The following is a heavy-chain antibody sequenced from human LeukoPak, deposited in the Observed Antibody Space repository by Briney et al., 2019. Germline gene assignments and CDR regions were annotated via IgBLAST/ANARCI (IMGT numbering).Heavy chain of an antibody. CDR2: ISGSGDST. V-gene: IGHV3-23*01. J-gene: IGHJ6*03. Sequence: GGSLRLSCAASGFTFSSYAMSWVRQAPGKGLEWVSGISGSGDSTYYADSVKGRFTISRDNSKSSLYLQMNSLKAEDTAVYYCAKKGGPYYYYYMDVWGKGTTVTVSS. CDR1: GFTFSSYA. CDR3: AKKGGPYYYYYMDV.